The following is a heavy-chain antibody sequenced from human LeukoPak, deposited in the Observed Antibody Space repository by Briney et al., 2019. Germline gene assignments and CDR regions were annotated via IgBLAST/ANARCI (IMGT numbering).Heavy chain of an antibody. V-gene: IGHV3-30*04. CDR2: ISYDGSNK. Sequence: GGSLRLSCAASGFTFSSYAMHWVRQAPGKGLDWVGLISYDGSNKYYADSVKGRFTISRDNSKNTLYLQMNSLRAEDTAVYYCARSDGDPITFGGVFYGMDVWGQGTTVTVSS. CDR1: GFTFSSYA. D-gene: IGHD3-16*01. CDR3: ARSDGDPITFGGVFYGMDV. J-gene: IGHJ6*02.